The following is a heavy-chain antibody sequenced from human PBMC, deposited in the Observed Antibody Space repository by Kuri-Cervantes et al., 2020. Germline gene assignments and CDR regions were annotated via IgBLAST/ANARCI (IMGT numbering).Heavy chain of an antibody. V-gene: IGHV3-30-3*01. Sequence: GGSLRLSCEASGLTFSSYAMDWVRQAPGKGLEWVAVISNDGSNKYYADSVKGRFTISRDNAKNSLYLQMNSLRAEDTAVYYCARESGKEFRFLEWSNGPYYYGMDVWGQGTTVTVSS. D-gene: IGHD3-3*01. CDR2: ISNDGSNK. CDR3: ARESGKEFRFLEWSNGPYYYGMDV. CDR1: GLTFSSYA. J-gene: IGHJ6*02.